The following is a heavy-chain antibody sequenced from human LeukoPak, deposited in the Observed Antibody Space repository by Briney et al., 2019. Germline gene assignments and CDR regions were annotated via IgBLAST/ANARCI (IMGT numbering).Heavy chain of an antibody. V-gene: IGHV3-9*01. Sequence: GGSLRLSCAASGFTFDDYAMHWVRQAPGKGLEWVSGISWNSGSIGYADSVKGRFTISRDNAKNSLYLQMHSLRAEDTASYYCAKGTGAFDIWGQGTMVTVSS. CDR1: GFTFDDYA. CDR3: AKGTGAFDI. J-gene: IGHJ3*02. D-gene: IGHD3/OR15-3a*01. CDR2: ISWNSGSI.